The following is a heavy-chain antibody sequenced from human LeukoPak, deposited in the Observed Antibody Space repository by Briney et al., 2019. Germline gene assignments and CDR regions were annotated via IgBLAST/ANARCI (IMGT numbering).Heavy chain of an antibody. V-gene: IGHV4-39*07. CDR3: ANLYDSSGYYLFDY. D-gene: IGHD3-22*01. CDR2: IYYSGST. J-gene: IGHJ4*02. CDR1: GGSISSGSYY. Sequence: SETLSLTCTVSGGSISSGSYYWDWIRQPPGKGLEWIGSIYYSGSTYYNPSLKSRVTISVDTSKNQFSLKLSSVTAADTAVYYCANLYDSSGYYLFDYWGQGTLVTVSS.